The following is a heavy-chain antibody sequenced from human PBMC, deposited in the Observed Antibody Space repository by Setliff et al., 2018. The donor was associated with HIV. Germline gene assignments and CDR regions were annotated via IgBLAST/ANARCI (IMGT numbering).Heavy chain of an antibody. D-gene: IGHD5-12*01. CDR2: IYFTGKT. CDR3: ARGIYRPWGGYSAFATDAFET. CDR1: GGSIISGGYY. V-gene: IGHV4-31*03. Sequence: SETLSLTCSISGGSIISGGYYWSWIRQHPEKGLEWIGYIYFTGKTYYNPSLKSRVSISVDTSKDQFSLNLTSVTAADTAVYYCARGIYRPWGGYSAFATDAFETWGQGTLVTVSS. J-gene: IGHJ3*02.